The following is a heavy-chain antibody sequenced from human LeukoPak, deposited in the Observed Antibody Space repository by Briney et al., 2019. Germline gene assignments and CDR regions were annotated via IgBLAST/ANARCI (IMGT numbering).Heavy chain of an antibody. CDR3: ARRGFTMVRAPHAYFQH. Sequence: SETLSLTCAVYGGSFSGYYWSWIRQPPGKGLEWIGEINHSGSTNYNPSLKSRVTISVDTSKNQFSPKLSSVTAADTAVYYCARRGFTMVRAPHAYFQHWGQGTLVTVSS. CDR2: INHSGST. J-gene: IGHJ1*01. D-gene: IGHD3-10*01. V-gene: IGHV4-34*01. CDR1: GGSFSGYY.